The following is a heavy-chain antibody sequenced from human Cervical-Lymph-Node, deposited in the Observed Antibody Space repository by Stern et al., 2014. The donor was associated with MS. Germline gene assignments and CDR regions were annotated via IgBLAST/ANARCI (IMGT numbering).Heavy chain of an antibody. V-gene: IGHV1-2*02. CDR3: ARDHGGYASEYYFDS. CDR2: INPNSGGA. J-gene: IGHJ4*02. D-gene: IGHD5-12*01. Sequence: VQLVESGAEVKKPGASLKVSCKGSGYTFTGYYVHWVRQAPGQGLEWLGGINPNSGGARFAQNFQGRVTMTRDTSINTVYMELSNLKSDDTAIYYCARDHGGYASEYYFDSWGQGTLVNVSS. CDR1: GYTFTGYY.